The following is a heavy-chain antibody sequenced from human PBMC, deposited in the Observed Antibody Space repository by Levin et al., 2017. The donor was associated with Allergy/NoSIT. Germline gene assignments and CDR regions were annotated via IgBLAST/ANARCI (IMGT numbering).Heavy chain of an antibody. CDR2: INPNSGGA. CDR3: ARARSGFSSRAPDLDY. D-gene: IGHD6-19*01. Sequence: ASVKVSCKASGYTFTDYYMHWVRQAPGQGLEYMGRINPNSGGANYAQKFQGRVTMTRDTSITTAYMDLIRLTSDDTAVYYCARARSGFSSRAPDLDYWGQGTLVTVSS. CDR1: GYTFTDYY. V-gene: IGHV1-2*06. J-gene: IGHJ4*02.